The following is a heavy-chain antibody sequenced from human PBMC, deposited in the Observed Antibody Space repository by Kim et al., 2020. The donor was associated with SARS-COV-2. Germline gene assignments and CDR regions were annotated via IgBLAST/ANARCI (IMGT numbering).Heavy chain of an antibody. D-gene: IGHD3-10*01. CDR2: INHSGST. V-gene: IGHV4-34*01. CDR3: ARVFTMYGSGSPRGYYYMDV. Sequence: SETLSLTCDVYGGSFSGYYWSWIRQPPGKGLEWIGEINHSGSTNYNPSLKSRVTISVDTSKNQFSLKLSSVTAADTAVYYCARVFTMYGSGSPRGYYYMDVWGKGTTVTVSS. J-gene: IGHJ6*03. CDR1: GGSFSGYY.